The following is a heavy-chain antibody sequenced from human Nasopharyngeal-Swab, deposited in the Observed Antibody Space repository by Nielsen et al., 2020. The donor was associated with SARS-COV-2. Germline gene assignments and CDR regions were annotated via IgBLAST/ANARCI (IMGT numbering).Heavy chain of an antibody. CDR3: ARSLNIVAVVAAKDYYYYGMDV. D-gene: IGHD2-15*01. CDR2: INPSGGST. J-gene: IGHJ6*02. V-gene: IGHV1-46*01. Sequence: ASVKVSCKASGYTFTSYYMHWVRQAPGQGLEWMGIINPSGGSTSYAQKFQGRVTMTRDTSTSTVYMELSSLRSEDTAVYYCARSLNIVAVVAAKDYYYYGMDVWGQGTTVTVSS. CDR1: GYTFTSYY.